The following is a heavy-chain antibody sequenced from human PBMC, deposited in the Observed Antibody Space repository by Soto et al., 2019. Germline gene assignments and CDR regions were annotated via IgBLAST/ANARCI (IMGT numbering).Heavy chain of an antibody. Sequence: EVQLVESGGGLVQPGGSLRLSCAASGFTFSSYWMHWVRQAPGKGLVWVSRINSDGSSTSYADSVKGRFTISRDNAKNALYRQMNSLSAEDTAVYYCAREGFCGGDCFVSMDVWGQGTTVTVSS. D-gene: IGHD2-21*02. J-gene: IGHJ6*02. CDR1: GFTFSSYW. CDR2: INSDGSST. V-gene: IGHV3-74*01. CDR3: AREGFCGGDCFVSMDV.